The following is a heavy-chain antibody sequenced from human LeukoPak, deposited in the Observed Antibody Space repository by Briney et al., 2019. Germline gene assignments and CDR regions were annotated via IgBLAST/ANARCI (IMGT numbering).Heavy chain of an antibody. J-gene: IGHJ4*02. CDR3: ARGRRGSYYYHSTGDYFDY. Sequence: SETLSLTCAVSGGSISSDGYSWSWIRQPPGKGLEWIGYIYHSGSTHYNPSLKSRVTISLDRSKNQFSLKMSSVTAADTAVYYCARGRRGSYYYHSTGDYFDYWGQGTLVTVSS. CDR1: GGSISSDGYS. CDR2: IYHSGST. D-gene: IGHD3-22*01. V-gene: IGHV4-30-2*01.